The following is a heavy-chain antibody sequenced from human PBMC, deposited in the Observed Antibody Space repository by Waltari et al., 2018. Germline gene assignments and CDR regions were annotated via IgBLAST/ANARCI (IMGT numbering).Heavy chain of an antibody. J-gene: IGHJ2*01. D-gene: IGHD6-13*01. CDR1: GFTFSSYA. V-gene: IGHV3-23*04. CDR2: ISGSRGST. CDR3: AKVGQQLVLSGWYFDL. Sequence: EVQLVESGGGLVQPGGSLRLSCAASGFTFSSYAMSWVRQAPGKGLEWVSAISGSRGSTYYADSVKGRFTISRDNSKNSLYLQMNSRRAEDTAVYYCAKVGQQLVLSGWYFDLWGRGTLVTVSS.